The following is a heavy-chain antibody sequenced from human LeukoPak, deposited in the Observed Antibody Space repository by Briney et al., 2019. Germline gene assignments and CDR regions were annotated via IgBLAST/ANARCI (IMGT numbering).Heavy chain of an antibody. CDR2: IIPIFGTA. J-gene: IGHJ5*02. CDR3: ARDVVVVVAASPYNWFDL. Sequence: ASVKVSCKASGGTFSSYAISWVRQAPGQGLEWMGGIIPIFGTANYAQKFQGRVTITADESTSTAYMELSSLRSEDTAVYYCARDVVVVVAASPYNWFDLWGQGTLVTVSS. V-gene: IGHV1-69*13. D-gene: IGHD2-15*01. CDR1: GGTFSSYA.